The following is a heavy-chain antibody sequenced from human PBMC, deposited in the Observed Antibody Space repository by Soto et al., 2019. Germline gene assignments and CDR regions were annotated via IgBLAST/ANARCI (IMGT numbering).Heavy chain of an antibody. CDR1: GFTFSSYA. CDR2: ISGSGGST. Sequence: GGSLRLSCAASGFTFSSYAMSWVRQAPGKGLEWVSAISGSGGSTYYADSVKGRFTISRDNSKNTLYLQMNSLRAEDTAVYYCAKDPGECNWNYDVAFDIWGQGTMVTVSS. V-gene: IGHV3-23*01. CDR3: AKDPGECNWNYDVAFDI. D-gene: IGHD1-7*01. J-gene: IGHJ3*02.